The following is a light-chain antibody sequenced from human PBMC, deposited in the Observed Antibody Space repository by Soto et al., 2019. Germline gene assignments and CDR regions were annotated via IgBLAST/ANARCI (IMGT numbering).Light chain of an antibody. CDR1: SSDVGGYKY. Sequence: QSVLTQPASVSGSPGQSITISCTGTSSDVGGYKYVSWYQQHPGKAPKLIIYEVSNRPSGVSNRFSGSKSGNTASLTISGLQAEDEADYYCNSYTSSRSRVFGGGTKLTVL. J-gene: IGLJ2*01. CDR3: NSYTSSRSRV. V-gene: IGLV2-14*01. CDR2: EVS.